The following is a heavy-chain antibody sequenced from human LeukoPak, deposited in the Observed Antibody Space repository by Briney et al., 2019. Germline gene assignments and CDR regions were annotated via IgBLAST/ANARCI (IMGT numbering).Heavy chain of an antibody. CDR1: GFTFSSYG. CDR3: ARDSGYGYNTFPTADY. CDR2: ICYDGSNK. Sequence: PGGSLRLSCLSSGFTFSSYGMHWVRQAPGKGLEWVAFICYDGSNKYYADSVKGRFTISRDNSENTLYLQMSSLRAEDTALYYCARDSGYGYNTFPTADYWGQGILVTVSS. V-gene: IGHV3-33*01. D-gene: IGHD5-24*01. J-gene: IGHJ4*02.